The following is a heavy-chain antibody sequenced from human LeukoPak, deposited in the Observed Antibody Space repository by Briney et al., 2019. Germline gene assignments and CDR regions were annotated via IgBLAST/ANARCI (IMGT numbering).Heavy chain of an antibody. CDR1: GYTFTGYY. CDR3: ARGPVVAAITGDAFDI. V-gene: IGHV1-2*04. J-gene: IGHJ3*02. Sequence: ASVKVSCKASGYTFTGYYMHWVRQAPGQGLEWMGWINPNSGGTNYAQKFQGWVTMTRDTSISTAYMELSRLRSDDTAVYYCARGPVVAAITGDAFDIWGQGTMVTVSS. D-gene: IGHD2-21*02. CDR2: INPNSGGT.